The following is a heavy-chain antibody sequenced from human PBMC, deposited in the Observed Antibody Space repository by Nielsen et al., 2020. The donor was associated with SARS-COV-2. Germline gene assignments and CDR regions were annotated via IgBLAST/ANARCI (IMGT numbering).Heavy chain of an antibody. CDR1: GFTFDDYA. CDR3: AKNLVGATTGYYGMDV. J-gene: IGHJ6*02. CDR2: ISWNSGSI. Sequence: SLKISCAASGFTFDDYAMHWVRQAPGKGLEWVSGISWNSGSIGYADSVKGRFTISRDNAKNSLYLQMNSLRAEDTALYYCAKNLVGATTGYYGMDVWCQGTTVTVSS. D-gene: IGHD1-26*01. V-gene: IGHV3-9*01.